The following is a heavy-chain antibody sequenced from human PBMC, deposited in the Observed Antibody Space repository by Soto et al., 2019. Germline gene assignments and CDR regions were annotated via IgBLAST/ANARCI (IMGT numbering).Heavy chain of an antibody. Sequence: GESLKISCKGSGYSFTSYRIGWVRQMPGKGLEWMGIIYPGDSDTRYSPSFQGQVTISADKSISTAYLQWSSLKAPDTAMYYCARHDRRVGYCSSTSCYGAFDIWGQGTMVTVSS. CDR1: GYSFTSYR. CDR3: ARHDRRVGYCSSTSCYGAFDI. D-gene: IGHD2-2*01. J-gene: IGHJ3*02. V-gene: IGHV5-51*01. CDR2: IYPGDSDT.